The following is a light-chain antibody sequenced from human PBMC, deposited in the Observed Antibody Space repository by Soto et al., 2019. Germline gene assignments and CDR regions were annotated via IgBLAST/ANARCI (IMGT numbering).Light chain of an antibody. V-gene: IGKV1-5*03. CDR3: LQYQSYWT. CDR2: EAS. Sequence: DIQMTQSPSTLSASVGDRVTITCRASQSTSTWLAWYQQRPGKTPKLLISEASKLESGVPSRFSGSGSGTEFTLTISSLQPDDFATYYCLQYQSYWTFGQGTKVEVK. CDR1: QSTSTW. J-gene: IGKJ1*01.